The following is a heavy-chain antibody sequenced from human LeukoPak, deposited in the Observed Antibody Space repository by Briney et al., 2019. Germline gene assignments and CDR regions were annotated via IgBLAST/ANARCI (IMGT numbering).Heavy chain of an antibody. D-gene: IGHD6-13*01. J-gene: IGHJ5*02. CDR3: ARDVGITVADSFDP. Sequence: ASVNVSCTASGYSSTNYGISWVRQAPGQGLEWMGWIHIYRGNTNYAQKFQGRVTMTTDTSTSTVYMEVRGLRSDDTAMYYCARDVGITVADSFDPWGQGTLVTVSS. CDR1: GYSSTNYG. CDR2: IHIYRGNT. V-gene: IGHV1-18*01.